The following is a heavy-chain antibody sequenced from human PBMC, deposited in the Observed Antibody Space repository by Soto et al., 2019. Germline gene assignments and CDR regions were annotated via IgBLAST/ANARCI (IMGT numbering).Heavy chain of an antibody. CDR1: GGSISSYY. CDR2: IYYSGST. J-gene: IGHJ6*02. V-gene: IGHV4-59*01. CDR3: ARDQIAVAGMDYYYYGMDV. Sequence: PSETLSLTCTVSGGSISSYYWSWIRQPPGKGLEWIGYIYYSGSTNYNPSLKSRVTISVDTSKNQFSLKLSSVTAADTAVYYCARDQIAVAGMDYYYYGMDVWGQGTTVTVS. D-gene: IGHD6-19*01.